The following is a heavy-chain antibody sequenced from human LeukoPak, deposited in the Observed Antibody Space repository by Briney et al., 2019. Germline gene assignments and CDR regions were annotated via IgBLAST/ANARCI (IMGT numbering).Heavy chain of an antibody. CDR2: IRYDGSKT. CDR1: GFTFSNNG. CDR3: AKCPYGYIDY. V-gene: IGHV3-30*02. Sequence: GGSLRLSCAASGFTFSNNGMHWVRQAPGKGLEWVAYIRYDGSKTDYADSVKGRFTISRDNTKNTLYLQMNSLRAEDTAVYYCAKCPYGYIDYWGQGTLVTVSS. J-gene: IGHJ4*02. D-gene: IGHD3-10*01.